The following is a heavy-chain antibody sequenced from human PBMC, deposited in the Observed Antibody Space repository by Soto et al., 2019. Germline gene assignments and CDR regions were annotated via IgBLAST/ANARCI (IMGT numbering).Heavy chain of an antibody. CDR3: AKELWSCCYFDY. V-gene: IGHV3-23*01. D-gene: IGHD3-10*01. J-gene: IGHJ4*02. Sequence: EVQLLESGGGLVQPGGSLRLSCATSGFTFSNYAMSWVRQAPGKGLEWVSVINDNGGSTHYAESVKGRFTISRDNSKNTLYLQMTSLRAEDTAIYYCAKELWSCCYFDYWGQGTLVTASS. CDR2: INDNGGST. CDR1: GFTFSNYA.